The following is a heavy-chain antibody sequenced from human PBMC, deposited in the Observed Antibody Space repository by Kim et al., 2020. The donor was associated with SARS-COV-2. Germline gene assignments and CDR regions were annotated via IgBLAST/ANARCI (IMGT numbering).Heavy chain of an antibody. D-gene: IGHD1-26*01. Sequence: KGRFTISRDTPKNTLYLKMNSLSAEDTAVYYCAKDESGGMWELRANWFDPWGQGTLVTVSS. V-gene: IGHV3-23*01. CDR3: AKDESGGMWELRANWFDP. J-gene: IGHJ5*02.